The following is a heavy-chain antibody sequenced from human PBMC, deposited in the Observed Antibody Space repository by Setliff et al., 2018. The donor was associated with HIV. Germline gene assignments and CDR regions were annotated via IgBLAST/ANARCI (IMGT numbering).Heavy chain of an antibody. V-gene: IGHV4-38-2*02. CDR1: GYSVNSEYY. J-gene: IGHJ4*02. Sequence: SETLSLTCTVSGYSVNSEYYWGWIRQSPERGLEWIGSIYRSGSTNYNPSLKTRVGLSVDVSTDHFSLHLTSVTAADTAVYYCARIPISGATFFFDYWGQGALVTVSS. CDR3: ARIPISGATFFFDY. D-gene: IGHD1-26*01. CDR2: IYRSGST.